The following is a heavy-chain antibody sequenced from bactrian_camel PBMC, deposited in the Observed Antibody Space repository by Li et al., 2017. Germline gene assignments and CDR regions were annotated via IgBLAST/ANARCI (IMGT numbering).Heavy chain of an antibody. D-gene: IGHD4*01. CDR3: AADGPWCGNYADIGY. J-gene: IGHJ6*01. Sequence: VESGGGSVQAGGSLRLSCTTSGFTYISACMAWFRQAPGKEREMVAAIDDGSTTYADSVKGRFTISLDNAKNTLYLQMNSLKPEDTAMYYCAADGPWCGNYADIGYWGQGTQVTVS. CDR2: IDDGST. V-gene: IGHV3S1*01. CDR1: GFTYISAC.